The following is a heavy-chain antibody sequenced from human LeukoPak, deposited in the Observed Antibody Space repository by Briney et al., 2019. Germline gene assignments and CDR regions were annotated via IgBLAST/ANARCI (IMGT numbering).Heavy chain of an antibody. Sequence: GGSLRLSCSASGFTFSSYAMHWVRQAPGKGLEYVSAISSNGGSTYYADSVKGRFTISRDNSKNTLYLHMSSLRPEDTAVYYCVKGIVVVTARAFDYWGQGTLVSVSS. D-gene: IGHD2-21*02. CDR3: VKGIVVVTARAFDY. J-gene: IGHJ4*02. CDR2: ISSNGGST. V-gene: IGHV3-64D*06. CDR1: GFTFSSYA.